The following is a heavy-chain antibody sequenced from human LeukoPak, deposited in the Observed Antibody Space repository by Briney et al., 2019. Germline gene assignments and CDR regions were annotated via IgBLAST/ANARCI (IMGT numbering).Heavy chain of an antibody. CDR1: GYSISSGYY. V-gene: IGHV4-38-2*02. D-gene: IGHD6-13*01. CDR3: ARDQLSAAAGTDY. J-gene: IGHJ4*02. Sequence: SETLSLTCTVSGYSISSGYYWGWIRQPPGKGLEWTGSIDHSGSTYYNPSLKSRITISLDTSKNQFSLNLSSVTAADTAVYYCARDQLSAAAGTDYWGQGTLVTVSS. CDR2: IDHSGST.